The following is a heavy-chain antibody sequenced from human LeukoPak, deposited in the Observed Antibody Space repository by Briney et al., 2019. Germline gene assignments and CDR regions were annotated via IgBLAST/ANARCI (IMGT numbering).Heavy chain of an antibody. Sequence: GGSLKLSCAASGFTFSRYEMHWVRQATGKGLEWVSAIGTSGDTYYAGSVKGRFTISRENAKNSLYLQMNSLSAGDTAVYYCVIEERGSSGTDVFDIWRGAIIASVSS. CDR2: IGTSGDT. CDR1: GFTFSRYE. J-gene: IGHJ3*02. CDR3: VIEERGSSGTDVFDI. D-gene: IGHD3-22*01. V-gene: IGHV3-13*01.